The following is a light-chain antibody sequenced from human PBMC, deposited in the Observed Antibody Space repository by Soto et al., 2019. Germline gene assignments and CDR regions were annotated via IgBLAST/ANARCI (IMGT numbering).Light chain of an antibody. J-gene: IGLJ1*01. CDR3: YV. V-gene: IGLV2-14*01. CDR2: EVS. CDR1: SSDVGGYNY. Sequence: QSALTQPASVSGSPGQSITISCTGTSSDVGGYNYVSWYQQHPGKAPKLMIYEVSNRPSGVSNRFSGSKSGNTASLTISGSQSSRRKSDSLYVFGTGTKVTVL.